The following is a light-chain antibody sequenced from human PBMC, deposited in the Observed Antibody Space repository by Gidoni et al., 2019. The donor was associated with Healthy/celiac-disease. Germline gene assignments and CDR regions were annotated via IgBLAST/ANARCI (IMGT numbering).Light chain of an antibody. CDR2: YDS. J-gene: IGLJ2*01. V-gene: IGLV3-21*04. CDR3: QVWDSSSDVV. Sequence: SYVLTQPPSVSVAPGKTARITCGGNNIGSKRLHWYQQKPGQAPVLVIYYDSDRPSGIPERFSGSNSGNTATLTISRVEAGDEADYYCQVWDSSSDVVFGGGTKLTVL. CDR1: NIGSKR.